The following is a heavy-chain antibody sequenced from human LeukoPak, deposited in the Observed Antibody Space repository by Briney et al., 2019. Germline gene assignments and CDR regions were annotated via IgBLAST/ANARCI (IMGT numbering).Heavy chain of an antibody. J-gene: IGHJ4*02. Sequence: GGSLRLSCAASGFTFSSYAMTWVRQAPGKGPEWVSAISGGGDSTYYADSVKGRFTISRDNPKNTLYLQMSSLRVEDAAVYYCAKDYLYRSSSNWGQGTLVTVSS. D-gene: IGHD6-6*01. CDR3: AKDYLYRSSSN. CDR1: GFTFSSYA. V-gene: IGHV3-23*01. CDR2: ISGGGDST.